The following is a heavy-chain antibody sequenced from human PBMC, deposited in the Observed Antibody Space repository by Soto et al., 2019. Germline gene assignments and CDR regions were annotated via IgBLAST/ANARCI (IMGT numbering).Heavy chain of an antibody. CDR1: GGTFSSYA. Sequence: QVQLVQSGAEVKKPGSSVKVSCKASGGTFSSYAISWVRQAPGQGLEWMGGIIPIFGTANYAQKFQGRVTITADESTSTAYMELSSLRSEDTAVYYCARGGLYGRIPYYYGMDVWGQGTTVTVSS. D-gene: IGHD4-17*01. CDR2: IIPIFGTA. J-gene: IGHJ6*02. CDR3: ARGGLYGRIPYYYGMDV. V-gene: IGHV1-69*12.